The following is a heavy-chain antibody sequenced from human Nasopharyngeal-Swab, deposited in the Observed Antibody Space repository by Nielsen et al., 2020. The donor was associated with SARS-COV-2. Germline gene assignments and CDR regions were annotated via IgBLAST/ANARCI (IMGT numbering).Heavy chain of an antibody. CDR3: AKDVPITGTTEGWFDP. CDR1: GFTFSSYG. Sequence: GESLKISCAASGFTFSSYGMHWVRQAPGKGLEWVAVISYDGSNKYYADSVKGRFTISRDNSKNTLYLQMSSLRAEDTAVYYCAKDVPITGTTEGWFDPWGQGTLVTVSS. D-gene: IGHD1-7*01. J-gene: IGHJ5*02. CDR2: ISYDGSNK. V-gene: IGHV3-30*18.